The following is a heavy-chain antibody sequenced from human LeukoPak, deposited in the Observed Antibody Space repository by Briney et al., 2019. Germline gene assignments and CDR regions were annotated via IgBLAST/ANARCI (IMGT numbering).Heavy chain of an antibody. Sequence: GRSLRLSCGASGLTFSSYWMHWDRQAPGRGRFWVSRVNTDGRRTIYTDSVTGRFTISTDNAKNTLYLQVNSLGADDTAVYYCARGVSSFNYYFDYWGQGTLVTVSS. V-gene: IGHV3-74*01. CDR1: GLTFSSYW. CDR2: VNTDGRRT. CDR3: ARGVSSFNYYFDY. D-gene: IGHD6-6*01. J-gene: IGHJ4*02.